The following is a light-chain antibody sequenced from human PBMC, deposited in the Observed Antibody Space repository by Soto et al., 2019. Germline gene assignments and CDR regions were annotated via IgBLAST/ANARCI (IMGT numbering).Light chain of an antibody. CDR2: GVF. V-gene: IGKV3-20*01. Sequence: ETVLTQSPGTVSLSPGERATLSCTTSQSVRSKCLAWYQQKPGQSPRLLIYGVFSKAAGIPGRFSGSGSGTDFTLTISGLEPEDSAVYYCQQYDSSPRTFGQGTKLEI. CDR1: QSVRSKC. CDR3: QQYDSSPRT. J-gene: IGKJ2*02.